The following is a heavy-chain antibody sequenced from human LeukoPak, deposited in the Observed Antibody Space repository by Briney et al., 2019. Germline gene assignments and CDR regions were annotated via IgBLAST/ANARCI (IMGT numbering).Heavy chain of an antibody. Sequence: SETLSLTCTVSGGSISSYYWSWIRQPAGKGLEWIGRIYTSGSTNYNPSLKSRVTMSVDTSKNQFSLKLSSVTAADTAVYYCARDPSTYYYDSSGYYGDAFDIWGQGTMVTVSS. CDR2: IYTSGST. D-gene: IGHD3-22*01. CDR1: GGSISSYY. CDR3: ARDPSTYYYDSSGYYGDAFDI. J-gene: IGHJ3*02. V-gene: IGHV4-4*07.